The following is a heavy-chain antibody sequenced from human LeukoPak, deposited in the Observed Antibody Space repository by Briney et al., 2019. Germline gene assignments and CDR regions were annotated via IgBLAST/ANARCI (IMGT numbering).Heavy chain of an antibody. CDR2: IYHSGFT. V-gene: IGHV4-59*01. J-gene: IGHJ6*02. Sequence: SETLSLTCTVSGSSISGYYWNWIRQPPGKGLEWIGFIYHSGFTSYNPSLKSRVTMSVDTSRNQFSLKLRSVTAADTAVYYCARDAEMATPYYYAMDVWGRGTTVTVSS. D-gene: IGHD5-24*01. CDR3: ARDAEMATPYYYAMDV. CDR1: GSSISGYY.